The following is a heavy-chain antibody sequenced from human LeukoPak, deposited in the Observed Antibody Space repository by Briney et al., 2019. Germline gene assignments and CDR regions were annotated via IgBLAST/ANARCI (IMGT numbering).Heavy chain of an antibody. V-gene: IGHV4-34*01. CDR1: GGSFSGYY. J-gene: IGHJ5*02. CDR2: INHSGST. Sequence: KPSETLSLTCAVYGGSFSGYYWSWIRQPPGKGLEWIGKINHSGSTNYNPSLKSRVTISVDTSKNQFSLKLSSVTAADTAVYYCARAGMFYYGSGSYYNWFDPWGQGTLVTVSS. CDR3: ARAGMFYYGSGSYYNWFDP. D-gene: IGHD3-10*01.